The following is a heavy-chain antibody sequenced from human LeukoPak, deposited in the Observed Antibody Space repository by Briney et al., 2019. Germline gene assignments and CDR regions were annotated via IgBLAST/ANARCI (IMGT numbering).Heavy chain of an antibody. J-gene: IGHJ4*02. D-gene: IGHD6-6*01. V-gene: IGHV4-31*03. CDR3: ARLRDSSSRLYYLDY. CDR2: IYYSGSP. Sequence: SQTLSLTCTVSGGSINSGAYYWTWIRQHPGKGLEWIGHIYYSGSPYYNPSLKSRVSMSVDTSKNQFSLKLSSVIAADTAVYYCARLRDSSSRLYYLDYWGQGTLVTVSS. CDR1: GGSINSGAYY.